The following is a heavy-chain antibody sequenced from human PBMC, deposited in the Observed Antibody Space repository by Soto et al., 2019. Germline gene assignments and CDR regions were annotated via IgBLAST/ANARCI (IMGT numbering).Heavy chain of an antibody. J-gene: IGHJ6*03. CDR3: ARDIVVVVAANQDYYYYYYMDV. CDR2: IYYSGST. CDR1: GGSISSGGYY. D-gene: IGHD2-15*01. V-gene: IGHV4-31*03. Sequence: SETLSLTCTVSGGSISSGGYYWSWIRQHPGKGLEWIGYIYYSGSTYYNPSLKSRVTISVDTSKDQFSLKLSSVTAADTAVYYCARDIVVVVAANQDYYYYYYMDVWGKGTTVTVSS.